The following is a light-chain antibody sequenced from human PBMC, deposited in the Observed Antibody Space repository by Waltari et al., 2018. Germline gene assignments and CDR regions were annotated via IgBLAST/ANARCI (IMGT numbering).Light chain of an antibody. CDR2: AAS. CDR3: QQSYSNPLT. V-gene: IGKV1-39*01. Sequence: DIQMTQSPSSLSASVGDRVTITCRTSQSISSFLNWYQQKLGKAPKLLIYAASSLQSGVPSRFSGSGSGTEFTLTIRSLQPEDFATYYCQQSYSNPLTFGGGTKVEIK. CDR1: QSISSF. J-gene: IGKJ4*01.